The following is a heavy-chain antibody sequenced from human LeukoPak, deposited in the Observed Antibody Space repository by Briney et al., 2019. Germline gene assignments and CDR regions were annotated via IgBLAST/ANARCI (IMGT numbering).Heavy chain of an antibody. V-gene: IGHV3-33*01. J-gene: IGHJ5*02. Sequence: PGGSLRLSCEPSIFVFSEYYMHWVRLAPGKGLEWLAVMWSDRDDQYYADSVKGRFTISRDNSKNTLNLQMNSLRVEDTALYYCARGVGNGYSGYGFRWYDLWGQGTLVTVSS. CDR3: ARGVGNGYSGYGFRWYDL. D-gene: IGHD5-12*01. CDR1: IFVFSEYY. CDR2: MWSDRDDQ.